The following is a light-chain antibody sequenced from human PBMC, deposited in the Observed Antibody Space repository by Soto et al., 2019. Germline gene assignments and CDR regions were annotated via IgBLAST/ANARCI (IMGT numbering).Light chain of an antibody. CDR1: QSVSSY. J-gene: IGKJ1*01. CDR3: QQRSSWPWT. Sequence: EIVLTQSPGTLSLSPGERATLSCRASQSVSSYLAWYQQKPGQAPRLLIHDASNRATGIPARFSGSGSGTDFTLTISSLEPKDFAVYYCQQRSSWPWTFGQGTKVEIK. V-gene: IGKV3-11*01. CDR2: DAS.